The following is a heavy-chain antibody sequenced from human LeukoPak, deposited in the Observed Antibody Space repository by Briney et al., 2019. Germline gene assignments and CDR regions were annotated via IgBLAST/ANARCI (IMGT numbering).Heavy chain of an antibody. D-gene: IGHD3-22*01. Sequence: GGSLRLSCAASGFTFSSYGMHWVRQAPGKGLEWVAVISYDGSNKYYADSVKGRFTISRDNSKNTLYLQMNSLRAEDTVVYYCAKELSELSRPIYYYDSSGYYRLKYYYGMDVWGQGTTVTVSS. V-gene: IGHV3-30*18. CDR2: ISYDGSNK. CDR1: GFTFSSYG. J-gene: IGHJ6*02. CDR3: AKELSELSRPIYYYDSSGYYRLKYYYGMDV.